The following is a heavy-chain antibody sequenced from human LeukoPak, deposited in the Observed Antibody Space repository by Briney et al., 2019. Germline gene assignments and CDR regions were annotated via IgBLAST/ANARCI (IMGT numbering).Heavy chain of an antibody. J-gene: IGHJ5*02. D-gene: IGHD6-13*01. V-gene: IGHV1-24*01. CDR3: ATWVRVAAAGPSWFDP. CDR2: FDPEDGET. CDR1: GYTLTELS. Sequence: ASVKVSCKVSGYTLTELSMHWVRQAPGKGLEWMGGFDPEDGETIYAQKFQGRVTMTEDTSTDTAYMELSSLRSEDTAVYYCATWVRVAAAGPSWFDPWGQGTLVTVFS.